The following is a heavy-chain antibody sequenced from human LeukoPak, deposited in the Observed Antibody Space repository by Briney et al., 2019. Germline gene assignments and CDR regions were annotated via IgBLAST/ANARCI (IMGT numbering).Heavy chain of an antibody. CDR2: ILHSGGT. CDR3: ARGGSGISNAFDI. J-gene: IGHJ3*02. D-gene: IGHD3-10*01. V-gene: IGHV3-23*01. Sequence: GGSLRLSCAASGFSFDNYAMSWVRQAPGKGLEWVSRILHSGGTFYADSVKGRFTISRDNSKNTLYLQMNSLRVEDTALYYCARGGSGISNAFDIWGQGTMVTVSS. CDR1: GFSFDNYA.